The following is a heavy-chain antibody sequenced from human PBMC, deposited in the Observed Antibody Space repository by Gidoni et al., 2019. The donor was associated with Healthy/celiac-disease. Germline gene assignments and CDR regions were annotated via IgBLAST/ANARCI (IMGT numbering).Heavy chain of an antibody. CDR2: INHSGST. V-gene: IGHV4-34*01. D-gene: IGHD3-10*01. CDR1: GGSFSGYY. J-gene: IGHJ5*02. CDR3: ARGITMVRGVKGRWFDP. Sequence: QVQLQQWGAGLLKPSETLSLTCAVYGGSFSGYYWSWIRQPPGKGLEWIGEINHSGSTNYNPSLKSRVTISVDTSKNQFSLKLSSVTAADTAVYYCARGITMVRGVKGRWFDPWGQGTLVTVSS.